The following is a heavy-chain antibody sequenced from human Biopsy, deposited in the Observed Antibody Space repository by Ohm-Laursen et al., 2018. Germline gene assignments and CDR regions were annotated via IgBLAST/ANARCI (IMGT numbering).Heavy chain of an antibody. J-gene: IGHJ6*02. CDR3: ARDSGILNYGNFKYYHYYGMDV. CDR2: IYYSVMT. Sequence: GTLSLTCNVSGDSVTKYYWSWIRQPPGKGLEWIGHIYYSVMTNYNPSLQSRVSISVDTSRNQVSLTLSSVTAADTAVYYCARDSGILNYGNFKYYHYYGMDVWGQGTKVTVSS. D-gene: IGHD4-11*01. V-gene: IGHV4-59*02. CDR1: GDSVTKYY.